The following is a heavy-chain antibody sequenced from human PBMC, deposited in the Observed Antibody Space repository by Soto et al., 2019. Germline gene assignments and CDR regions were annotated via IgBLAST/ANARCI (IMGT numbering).Heavy chain of an antibody. V-gene: IGHV5-10-1*01. Sequence: PGESLKISCKGSAYSFAGYWTTWVRQKPGKGLEWMGRIDPSDSQTYYSASFRGHVTISATKSITTVFLQWSSLRASDTAMYYCARGMTPDAFDIWGQGTMVTVSS. CDR3: ARGMTPDAFDI. J-gene: IGHJ3*02. CDR1: AYSFAGYW. CDR2: IDPSDSQT.